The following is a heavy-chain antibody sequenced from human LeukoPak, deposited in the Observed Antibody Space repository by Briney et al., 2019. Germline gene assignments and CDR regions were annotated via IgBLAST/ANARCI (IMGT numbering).Heavy chain of an antibody. CDR1: GYTFTGYY. D-gene: IGHD2-2*02. CDR2: INPNSGGT. V-gene: IGHV1-2*02. Sequence: ASVKVSCKASGYTFTGYYMHWVRQAPGQGLEWMGWINPNSGGTNYAQKFQGRVTMTRDTSISTAYMELSRLRSDDTAVYYCARDIGGYCSSTSCYNPEYYFDYWGQGTLVTVSS. CDR3: ARDIGGYCSSTSCYNPEYYFDY. J-gene: IGHJ4*02.